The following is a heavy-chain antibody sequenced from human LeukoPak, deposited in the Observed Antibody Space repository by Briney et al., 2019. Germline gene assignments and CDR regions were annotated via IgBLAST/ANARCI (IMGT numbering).Heavy chain of an antibody. CDR1: GGSISSSNW. V-gene: IGHV4-4*02. Sequence: SETLSLTCTVSGGSISSSNWWSWVRQPPGKGLEWIGEIYHSGSTNYNPSLKSRVTISVDKSKNQFSLKLSSVTAADTAVYYCARVADEDYYDSSGYYEPAGWYYFDYWGQGTLVTVSS. D-gene: IGHD3-22*01. CDR2: IYHSGST. J-gene: IGHJ4*02. CDR3: ARVADEDYYDSSGYYEPAGWYYFDY.